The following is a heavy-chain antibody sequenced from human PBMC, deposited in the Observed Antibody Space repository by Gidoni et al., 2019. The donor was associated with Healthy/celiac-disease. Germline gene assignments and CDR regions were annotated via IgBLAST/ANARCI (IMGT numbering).Heavy chain of an antibody. CDR1: GGTFSSSA. D-gene: IGHD1-26*01. CDR2: IIPIFGTA. CDR3: ARVAGIVGATYYFDY. Sequence: QVQLVQSGAEVKKPGSSVKVSCKASGGTFSSSAISWVRQAPGQGLEWMGGIIPIFGTANYAQKFQGRVTITADKSTSTAYMELSSLRSEDTAIYYCARVAGIVGATYYFDYWGQGTLVTVSS. V-gene: IGHV1-69*06. J-gene: IGHJ4*01.